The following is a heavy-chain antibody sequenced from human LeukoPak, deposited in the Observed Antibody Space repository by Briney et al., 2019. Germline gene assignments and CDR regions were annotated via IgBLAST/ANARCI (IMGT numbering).Heavy chain of an antibody. CDR1: GGSISRSTYY. Sequence: QPSETLSLTCTVSGGSISRSTYYWGWIRQPPGKGLEWIGDFYDSGSMYYNPSLKSRVTISLDTSKNQFSLKLSSVTAADTAVYYCARMGDYYDSSGYRHDAFDIWGQGTMVTVSS. J-gene: IGHJ3*02. V-gene: IGHV4-39*07. CDR2: FYDSGSM. D-gene: IGHD3-22*01. CDR3: ARMGDYYDSSGYRHDAFDI.